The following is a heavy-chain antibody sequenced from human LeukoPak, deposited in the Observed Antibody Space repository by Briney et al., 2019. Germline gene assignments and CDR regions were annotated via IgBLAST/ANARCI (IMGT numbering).Heavy chain of an antibody. CDR3: ARVERGLRYFDWLGYFDY. V-gene: IGHV3-33*01. D-gene: IGHD3-9*01. CDR2: IWYDGSNK. CDR1: GFTFSSYG. Sequence: GRSLRLSCAASGFTFSSYGMHWVRQAPGKGLEWVAVIWYDGSNKYYADSVKGRFTISRDNSKNTLYLQMNSLRAEDTAVYYCARVERGLRYFDWLGYFDYWGQGTLVTVSS. J-gene: IGHJ4*02.